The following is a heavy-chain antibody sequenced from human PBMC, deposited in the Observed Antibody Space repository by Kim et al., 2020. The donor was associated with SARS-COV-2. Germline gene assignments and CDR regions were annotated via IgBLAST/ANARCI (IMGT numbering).Heavy chain of an antibody. V-gene: IGHV2-5*02. Sequence: SGPTLVNPTQTLTLTCTFSGFSLSTSGVGVGWIRQPPGKALEWLALIYWDDDKRYSPSLKSRLTITKDTSKNQVVLTMTNMDPVHTATYYCEVHQLPGGPYYYYGMDVWGQGTTVTVSS. CDR3: EVHQLPGGPYYYYGMDV. CDR2: IYWDDDK. J-gene: IGHJ6*02. CDR1: GFSLSTSGVG. D-gene: IGHD2-2*01.